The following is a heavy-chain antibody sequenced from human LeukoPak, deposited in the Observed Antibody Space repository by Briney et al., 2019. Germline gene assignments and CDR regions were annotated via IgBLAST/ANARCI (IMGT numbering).Heavy chain of an antibody. CDR1: GSTFSNYY. Sequence: GRSLRLSCAASGSTFSNYYMSWIRQAPGKGLEWVSYISSSGSTIYYADSVKGRFTISRDNAKNSLYLQMNSLRAEDTAVYYCARHGPDYSFYYLDYWGQGTPVTVSS. V-gene: IGHV3-11*04. CDR2: ISSSGSTI. J-gene: IGHJ4*02. CDR3: ARHGPDYSFYYLDY. D-gene: IGHD4-11*01.